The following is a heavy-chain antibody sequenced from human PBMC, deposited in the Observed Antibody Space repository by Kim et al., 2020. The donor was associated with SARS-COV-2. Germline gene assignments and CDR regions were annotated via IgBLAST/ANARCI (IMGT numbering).Heavy chain of an antibody. V-gene: IGHV1-69*02. D-gene: IGHD1-1*01. CDR2: A. Sequence: ANYAQKFQGRVTITADKSTSTAYMELSSLRSEDTAVYYCARIGPTGVFDYWGQGTLVTVSS. J-gene: IGHJ4*02. CDR3: ARIGPTGVFDY.